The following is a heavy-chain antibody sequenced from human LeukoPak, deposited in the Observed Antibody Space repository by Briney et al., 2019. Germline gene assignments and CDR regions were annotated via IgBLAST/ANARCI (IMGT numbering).Heavy chain of an antibody. CDR3: ARNIVGATFFDY. J-gene: IGHJ4*02. Sequence: SETLSLTCTVSGGSISSYYWSWIRQPPGKGLEWIGYIYYSGSTNYNPSLKSRVTISVDTSKNQFSLKLSSVTAADTAVYYCARNIVGATFFDYWGQGTLVTVSS. CDR1: GGSISSYY. CDR2: IYYSGST. V-gene: IGHV4-59*01. D-gene: IGHD1-26*01.